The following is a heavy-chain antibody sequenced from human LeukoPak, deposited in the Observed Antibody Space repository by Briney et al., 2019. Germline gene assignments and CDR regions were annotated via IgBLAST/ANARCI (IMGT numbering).Heavy chain of an antibody. J-gene: IGHJ4*02. Sequence: SETLSLTCTFSGDSISSSSYYWGWIRQPPGKGLEWIGTIYYSGSTFYNPSLKSRVTISIDTSKNQFSLKLSSVTAADTSVYYCATSWGIYSEDYWGQGTLVTVSS. CDR2: IYYSGST. D-gene: IGHD5-12*01. CDR1: GDSISSSSYY. V-gene: IGHV4-39*01. CDR3: ATSWGIYSEDY.